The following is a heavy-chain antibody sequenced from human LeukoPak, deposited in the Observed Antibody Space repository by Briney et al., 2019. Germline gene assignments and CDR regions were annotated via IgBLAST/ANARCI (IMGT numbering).Heavy chain of an antibody. CDR3: AKNRGHCVNGVCHNYYYMDV. J-gene: IGHJ6*03. D-gene: IGHD2-8*01. Sequence: GGSLRLSCAASGFTFSSYAMTWVRQAPGKGLEWVSTVSGSAGRTDYADSVKGRLIISRDNLKNTLYLQMNSLRAEDTAVYYCAKNRGHCVNGVCHNYYYMDVWGKGTTVTVSS. CDR1: GFTFSSYA. CDR2: VSGSAGRT. V-gene: IGHV3-23*01.